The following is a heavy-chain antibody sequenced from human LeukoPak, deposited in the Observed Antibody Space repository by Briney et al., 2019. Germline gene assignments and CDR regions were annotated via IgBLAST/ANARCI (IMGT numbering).Heavy chain of an antibody. CDR1: GFTFSSYA. CDR3: ARDGPPYPTKFSYFDY. Sequence: GGSLRLSCAASGFTFSSYAMSWVRQAPGKGLEWVSAISGSGGSTHYADSVKGRFTISRDNSKNTLYLQMNSLRAKDTAVYYCARDGPPYPTKFSYFDYWGQGTLVTVSS. CDR2: ISGSGGST. D-gene: IGHD2-2*01. V-gene: IGHV3-23*01. J-gene: IGHJ4*02.